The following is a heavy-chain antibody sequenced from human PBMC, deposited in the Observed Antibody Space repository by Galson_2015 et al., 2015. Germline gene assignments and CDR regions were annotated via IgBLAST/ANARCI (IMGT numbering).Heavy chain of an antibody. CDR1: GFTFSSYR. V-gene: IGHV3-48*01. CDR2: FSSSGSTI. Sequence: SLRLSCAASGFTFSSYRMNWVRQAPGKGLEWISYFSSSGSTIYYADSVKGRFTISRDNAKNSLYLQMNSLRAEDTAVYYCARRGRSSGWYMDYWGQGTLVTVSS. D-gene: IGHD6-19*01. J-gene: IGHJ4*02. CDR3: ARRGRSSGWYMDY.